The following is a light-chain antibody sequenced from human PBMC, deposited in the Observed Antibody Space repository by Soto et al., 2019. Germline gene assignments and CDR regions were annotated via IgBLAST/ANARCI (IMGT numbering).Light chain of an antibody. V-gene: IGLV2-23*01. Sequence: QSALTQPASVSGSPGQSITISCTGTSSDIGNYNLVSWYQQHPGKAPKLIIYEGSKRPSGVSNRFSGSKSGNTASLTISGLQAEDEADYYCCSYAGRSTWVFGGGTQLTVL. CDR2: EGS. J-gene: IGLJ3*02. CDR1: SSDIGNYNL. CDR3: CSYAGRSTWV.